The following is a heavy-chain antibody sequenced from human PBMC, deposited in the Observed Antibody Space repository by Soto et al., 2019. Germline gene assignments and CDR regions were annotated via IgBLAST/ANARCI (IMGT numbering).Heavy chain of an antibody. J-gene: IGHJ4*02. V-gene: IGHV4-59*01. CDR1: GGSISSYY. CDR3: ARDTSGVSGYYFDY. D-gene: IGHD3-10*01. CDR2: IYYSGST. Sequence: SATLSLTCTVSGGSISSYYWSWIRQPPGKGLEWIGYIYYSGSTDYNPSLKSRVTISVDTSKNQFSLKVSSVTAADTAVYYCARDTSGVSGYYFDYWGQGALVTVSS.